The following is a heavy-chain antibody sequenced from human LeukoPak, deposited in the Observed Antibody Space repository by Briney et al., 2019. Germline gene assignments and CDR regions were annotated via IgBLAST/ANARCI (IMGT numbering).Heavy chain of an antibody. CDR1: GGSISSGSYW. D-gene: IGHD3-22*01. CDR2: MSITGST. V-gene: IGHV4-39*01. J-gene: IGHJ4*02. Sequence: SETLSLTCTVSGGSISSGSYWWGWIRQPPGKGLEWISSMSITGSTYYNPSLKSRVIISVDMSKNQFSLQLSSVTAADTAVYYCARFYYATGGYYYDYWGQGILVTVSS. CDR3: ARFYYATGGYYYDY.